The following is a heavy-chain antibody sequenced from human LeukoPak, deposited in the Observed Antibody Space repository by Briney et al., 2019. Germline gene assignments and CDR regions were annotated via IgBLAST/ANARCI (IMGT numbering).Heavy chain of an antibody. CDR1: GYTFTSYY. J-gene: IGHJ3*02. V-gene: IGHV1-46*01. Sequence: ASVKVPCKASGYTFTSYYMHWVRQAPGQGLEWMGIINPSGGSTSYAQKFQGRVTMTRDTSTSTVYMELSSLRSEDTAVYYCARVRYYDSSGYYDNDAFDIWGQGTMVTVSS. CDR3: ARVRYYDSSGYYDNDAFDI. CDR2: INPSGGST. D-gene: IGHD3-22*01.